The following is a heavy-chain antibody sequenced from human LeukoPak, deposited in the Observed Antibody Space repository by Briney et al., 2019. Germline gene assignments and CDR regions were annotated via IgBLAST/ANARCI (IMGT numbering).Heavy chain of an antibody. D-gene: IGHD4-23*01. J-gene: IGHJ5*02. Sequence: GRSLRLSCAASGFTFSDYYMSWIRQAPGKGLEWVSYISSSGSTIYYADSVKGRFTISRDNAKNPLYLQMNSLRAEDTAVYYCARDLSGGNSDWFDPWGQGTLVTVSS. CDR1: GFTFSDYY. V-gene: IGHV3-11*01. CDR3: ARDLSGGNSDWFDP. CDR2: ISSSGSTI.